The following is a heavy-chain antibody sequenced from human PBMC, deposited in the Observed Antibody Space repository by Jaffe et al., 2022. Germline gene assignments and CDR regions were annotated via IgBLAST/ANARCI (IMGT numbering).Heavy chain of an antibody. CDR1: GFTFSSYG. CDR2: IRYDGSNK. V-gene: IGHV3-30*02. CDR3: AKDSSRKYYFDY. Sequence: QVQLVESGGGVVQPGGSLRLSCAASGFTFSSYGMHWVRQAPGKGLEWVAFIRYDGSNKYYADSVKGRFTISRDNSKNTLYLQMNSLRAEDTAVYYCAKDSSRKYYFDYWGQGTLVTVSS. J-gene: IGHJ4*02. D-gene: IGHD6-13*01.